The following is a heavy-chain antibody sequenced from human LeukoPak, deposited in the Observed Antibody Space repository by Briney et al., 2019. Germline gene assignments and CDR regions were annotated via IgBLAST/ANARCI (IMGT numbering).Heavy chain of an antibody. Sequence: ASVKVSCKASGGTFSSYAISWVRQAPGQGLEWMGGIIPIFGTANYAQKFQGRVTITADESTSTAYMELSSLRSEDTAVYYCARVPNDYGGNSLDYWGQGTLVTVSS. V-gene: IGHV1-69*13. J-gene: IGHJ4*02. CDR3: ARVPNDYGGNSLDY. CDR1: GGTFSSYA. CDR2: IIPIFGTA. D-gene: IGHD4-23*01.